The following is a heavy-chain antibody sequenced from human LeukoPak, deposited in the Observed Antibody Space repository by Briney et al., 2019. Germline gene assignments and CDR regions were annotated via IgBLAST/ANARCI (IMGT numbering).Heavy chain of an antibody. J-gene: IGHJ3*01. Sequence: GGSLRLSCAASGFTFSTYGMHWVRQAPGKGLEWVAFIRYDGGNNYAMDNVKGRFTVSRDNSNNTLFLQLSSLRPDDTGLYYCSRGARHSDVPTPYLGAFDLWGQGTMVIVSS. D-gene: IGHD3-10*02. V-gene: IGHV3-30*02. CDR1: GFTFSTYG. CDR3: SRGARHSDVPTPYLGAFDL. CDR2: IRYDGGNN.